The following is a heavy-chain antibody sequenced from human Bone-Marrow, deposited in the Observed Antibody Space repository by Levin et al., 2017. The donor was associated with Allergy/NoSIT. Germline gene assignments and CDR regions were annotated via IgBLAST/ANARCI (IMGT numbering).Heavy chain of an antibody. CDR2: ISSSGSTI. V-gene: IGHV3-48*03. J-gene: IGHJ4*02. D-gene: IGHD6-6*01. CDR1: GNTFTTSE. CDR3: ARIPIAARPDSGD. Sequence: GGSLRLSCAASGNTFTTSEMNWVRQAPGKGLEWVSYISSSGSTIYYADSVKGRFTISRDNAKNAMYLQMNSLRAEDTAVYYCARIPIAARPDSGDWGQGTLVTVSS.